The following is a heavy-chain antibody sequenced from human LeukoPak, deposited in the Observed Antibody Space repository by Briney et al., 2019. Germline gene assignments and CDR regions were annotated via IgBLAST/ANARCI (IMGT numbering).Heavy chain of an antibody. CDR2: IVASSGST. J-gene: IGHJ4*02. Sequence: PGGSLRLSCAASGFSISNSAMSWVRQAPGKGLEWVSFIVASSGSTFYADSVKGRFTISRDSSKNTLYLQMNSLRAENMAVYYCAKGAYDYIEMGYFDYWGQGTLVTVSS. V-gene: IGHV3-23*01. D-gene: IGHD5-12*01. CDR1: GFSISNSA. CDR3: AKGAYDYIEMGYFDY.